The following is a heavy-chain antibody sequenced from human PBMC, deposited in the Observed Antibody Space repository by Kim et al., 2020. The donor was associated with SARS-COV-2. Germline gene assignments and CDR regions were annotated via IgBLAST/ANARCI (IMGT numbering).Heavy chain of an antibody. CDR3: AVASGSYPYYFDY. J-gene: IGHJ4*02. D-gene: IGHD3-10*01. CDR1: GGAFSSYG. Sequence: SVKVSCKASGGAFSSYGISWVRQAPGQGLEWMGGIIPIFGTANYAQKFQGRVSISADRSTTTAYMDLSSLRSEDTAVYYCAVASGSYPYYFDYWGQGTLVTVSS. CDR2: IIPIFGTA. V-gene: IGHV1-69*06.